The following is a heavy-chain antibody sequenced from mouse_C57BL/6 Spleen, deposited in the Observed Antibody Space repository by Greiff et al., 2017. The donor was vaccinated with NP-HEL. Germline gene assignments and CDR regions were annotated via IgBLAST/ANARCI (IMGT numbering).Heavy chain of an antibody. CDR1: GYTFTDYE. D-gene: IGHD2-5*01. V-gene: IGHV1-15*01. Sequence: VQRVESGAELVRPGASVTLSCKASGYTFTDYEMHWVKQTPVHGLEWIGAIDPETGGTAYNQKFKGKAILTADKSSSTAYMELRSLTSEDSAVYYCTRSLYSNYAWFAYWGQGTLVTVSA. CDR2: IDPETGGT. J-gene: IGHJ3*01. CDR3: TRSLYSNYAWFAY.